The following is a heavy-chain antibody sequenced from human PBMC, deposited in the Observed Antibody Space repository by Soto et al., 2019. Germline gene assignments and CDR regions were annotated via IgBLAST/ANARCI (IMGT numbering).Heavy chain of an antibody. CDR2: VNHSGST. CDR3: ARGWSGLVIIGFDP. J-gene: IGHJ5*02. CDR1: GGSFSGYY. Sequence: SETLSLTCAVYGGSFSGYYWSWIRQPPGKGLEWLGEVNHSGSTNYNPSLKSRVTTAVDTPKIQSSPKLSSVTAADSAVYYCARGWSGLVIIGFDPWGQGTLVT. D-gene: IGHD3-9*01. V-gene: IGHV4-34*01.